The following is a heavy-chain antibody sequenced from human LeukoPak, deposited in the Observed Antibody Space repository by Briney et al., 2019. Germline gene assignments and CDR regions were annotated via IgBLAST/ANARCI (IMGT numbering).Heavy chain of an antibody. Sequence: PSQTLSLTCAVSGGSISSGGYSWSWIRQPPGKGLEWIGYIYHSGKTNYNASLKSRVTISVDRSKNQFSLKLSSVTAADTAVYYCARSRQSTYGNYYYYYGMDVWAKGPRSPSP. D-gene: IGHD1-14*01. V-gene: IGHV4-30-2*01. CDR1: GGSISSGGYS. CDR3: ARSRQSTYGNYYYYYGMDV. CDR2: IYHSGKT. J-gene: IGHJ6*02.